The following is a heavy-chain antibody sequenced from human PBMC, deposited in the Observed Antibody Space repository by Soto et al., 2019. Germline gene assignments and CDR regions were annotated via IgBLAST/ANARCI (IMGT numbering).Heavy chain of an antibody. CDR3: AREDIAARQAPLKGYYYGMDV. CDR2: IIPIFGTA. V-gene: IGHV1-69*13. D-gene: IGHD6-6*01. Sequence: ASVKVSCKASGGTFSSYAISWVRQAPGQGLEWMGGIIPIFGTANYAQKFQGRVTITADESTSTAYMELSSLRSEDTAVYYCAREDIAARQAPLKGYYYGMDVWGQGTTVTVSS. J-gene: IGHJ6*02. CDR1: GGTFSSYA.